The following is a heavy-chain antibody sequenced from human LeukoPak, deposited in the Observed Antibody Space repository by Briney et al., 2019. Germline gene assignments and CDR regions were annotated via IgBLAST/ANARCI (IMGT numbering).Heavy chain of an antibody. CDR3: ASPGIAAAGPFDY. J-gene: IGHJ4*02. V-gene: IGHV1-46*01. D-gene: IGHD6-13*01. CDR1: GYTFTSYY. CDR2: INPSGGST. Sequence: GASVKVSCKASGYTFTSYYMHWMRQAPGQGLEWMGIINPSGGSTSYAQKFQGRVTMTRDTSTSTAYMELSSLRSEDTAVYYCASPGIAAAGPFDYWGQGTLVTVSS.